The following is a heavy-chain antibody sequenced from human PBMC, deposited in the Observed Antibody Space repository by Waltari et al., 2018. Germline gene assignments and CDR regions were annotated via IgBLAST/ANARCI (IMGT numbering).Heavy chain of an antibody. CDR2: ISSSGSTI. CDR3: ARGYQLLPNWFDP. J-gene: IGHJ5*02. V-gene: IGHV3-48*03. CDR1: GFTFSSYE. Sequence: EVQLVESGGGLVQPGGSLRLSCAASGFTFSSYEMNWVRQAPGKGLEWVSYISSSGSTIDYADSVKVRFTISIDNAKNSLYLQMNSLRAEDTAVYYCARGYQLLPNWFDPWGQGTLVTVSS. D-gene: IGHD2-2*01.